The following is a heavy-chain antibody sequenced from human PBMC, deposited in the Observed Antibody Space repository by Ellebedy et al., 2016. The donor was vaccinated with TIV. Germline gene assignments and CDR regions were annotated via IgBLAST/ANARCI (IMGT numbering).Heavy chain of an antibody. V-gene: IGHV3-7*01. Sequence: GGSLRLSCGTSGFTFSNYWMTWVRQAPGKGLEWVANIKQDGSEKYYVDSVKGRFSISRDNTKNSLYLQMNSLTDEDTAVHYCARDQWLGRAYYFDSWGQGTLVTVSS. CDR2: IKQDGSEK. CDR3: ARDQWLGRAYYFDS. D-gene: IGHD6-19*01. CDR1: GFTFSNYW. J-gene: IGHJ4*02.